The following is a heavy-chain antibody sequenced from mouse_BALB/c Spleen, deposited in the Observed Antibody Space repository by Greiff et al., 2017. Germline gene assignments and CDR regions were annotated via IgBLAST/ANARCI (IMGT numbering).Heavy chain of an antibody. J-gene: IGHJ2*01. CDR3: ARGLIYYYCSSYFDY. Sequence: EVKLVESGGGLVKPGGSLKLSCAASGFTFSSYAMSWVRQTPEKRLEWVASISSGGSTYYPDSVKGRFTISRDNARNILYLQMSSLRSEDTAMYYCARGLIYYYCSSYFDYWGQGTTLTVSS. CDR1: GFTFSSYA. D-gene: IGHD1-1*01. V-gene: IGHV5-6-5*01. CDR2: ISSGGST.